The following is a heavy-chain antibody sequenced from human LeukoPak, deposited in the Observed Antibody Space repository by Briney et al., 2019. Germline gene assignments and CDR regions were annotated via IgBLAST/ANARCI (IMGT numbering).Heavy chain of an antibody. CDR3: ARGRGALWFGGPYYFDY. CDR1: GGSFSGYY. D-gene: IGHD3-10*01. V-gene: IGHV4-34*01. J-gene: IGHJ4*02. Sequence: SETLSLTCAVYGGSFSGYYRSWIRQPPGKGLEWIGEINHSGSTNYNPSLKSRVTISVDTSKNQFSLKLSSVTAADTAVYYCARGRGALWFGGPYYFDYWGQGTLVTVSS. CDR2: INHSGST.